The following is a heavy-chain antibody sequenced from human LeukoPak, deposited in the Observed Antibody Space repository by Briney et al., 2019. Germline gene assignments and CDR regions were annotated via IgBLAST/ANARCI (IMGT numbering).Heavy chain of an antibody. Sequence: SQTLSLTCTVSGGSISSGGYYWSWIRQHPGKGLEWIGYIYYSGTTYYNPSLKSRLTISVDTSKNQFSLKLSSVTAADTAVYYCASGSVTTLLFDFWGQGTLVTVSS. CDR2: IYYSGTT. V-gene: IGHV4-30-4*08. CDR3: ASGSVTTLLFDF. CDR1: GGSISSGGYY. D-gene: IGHD3-10*01. J-gene: IGHJ4*02.